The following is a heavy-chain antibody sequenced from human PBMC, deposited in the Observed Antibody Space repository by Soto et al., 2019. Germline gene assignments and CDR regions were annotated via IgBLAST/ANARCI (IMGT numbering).Heavy chain of an antibody. CDR1: GFTFSSYA. D-gene: IGHD2-8*01. V-gene: IGHV3-23*01. CDR2: ISGSGGST. J-gene: IGHJ4*02. CDR3: AKDLGGMLSAYYFDY. Sequence: GGSLRLSCAASGFTFSSYAMSWVRQAPGKGLEWVSAISGSGGSTYYADSVKGRFTISRDNSKNTLYLQMNSLRAEDTAVYYCAKDLGGMLSAYYFDYWGQGTLVTVSS.